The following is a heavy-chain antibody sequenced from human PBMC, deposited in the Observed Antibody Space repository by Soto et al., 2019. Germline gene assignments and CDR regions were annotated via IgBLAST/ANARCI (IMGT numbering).Heavy chain of an antibody. CDR2: ITEDGSDK. Sequence: PRGSLILSCAASRFTCSSYWMSWVRQAPGRGLEWVANITEDGSDKYYAGYVKGRFTVSRDNAKKSLYLQLDSLRAEDTAVYYCARGIYDNASFGMYVWGQGTTVTDSS. D-gene: IGHD3-22*01. J-gene: IGHJ6*02. V-gene: IGHV3-7*01. CDR3: ARGIYDNASFGMYV. CDR1: RFTCSSYW.